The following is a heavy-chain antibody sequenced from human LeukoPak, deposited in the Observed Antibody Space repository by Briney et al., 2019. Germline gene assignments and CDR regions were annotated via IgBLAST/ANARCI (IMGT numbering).Heavy chain of an antibody. CDR3: ARPTDSSGLIDY. J-gene: IGHJ4*02. D-gene: IGHD6-19*01. V-gene: IGHV5-51*01. CDR1: GYSFTSYW. CDR2: IYPGDSHT. Sequence: GESLKISCKGSGYSFTSYWIGWVRQMPGKGLEWMGIIYPGDSHTRYSPSFQGQVTITADKSISTAYLQWGSLKASDTAMYYCARPTDSSGLIDYWGQGTLVTVSS.